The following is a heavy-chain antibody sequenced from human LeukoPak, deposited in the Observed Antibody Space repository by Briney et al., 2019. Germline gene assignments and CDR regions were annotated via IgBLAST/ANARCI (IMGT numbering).Heavy chain of an antibody. J-gene: IGHJ4*02. CDR1: GFTFSSYS. CDR2: ISSSSSYI. D-gene: IGHD3-3*01. Sequence: GGSLRLSCAASGFTFSSYSMNWVRQAPGKGLEWVSSISSSSSYIYYADSVKGRFTISRDNAKNTLYLQMNRLRAEDTAVYYCARGAYVFWSCYYSPYFDYWGQGTLVTVSS. V-gene: IGHV3-21*01. CDR3: ARGAYVFWSCYYSPYFDY.